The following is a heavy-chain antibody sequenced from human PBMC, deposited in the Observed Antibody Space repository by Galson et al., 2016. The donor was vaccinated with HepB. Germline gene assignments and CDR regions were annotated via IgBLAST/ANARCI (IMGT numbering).Heavy chain of an antibody. V-gene: IGHV1-69*13. Sequence: SVKVSCKAPGGTFGSYIISWVRQAPGQGLEWMGEFITVFGTTNYAQKFQGRVTITADESTSTAYMDLTGLTAEDTAVYFCTRDRGQYFALWGQGTTVVVSS. D-gene: IGHD6-25*01. CDR2: FITVFGTT. J-gene: IGHJ4*02. CDR1: GGTFGSYI. CDR3: TRDRGQYFAL.